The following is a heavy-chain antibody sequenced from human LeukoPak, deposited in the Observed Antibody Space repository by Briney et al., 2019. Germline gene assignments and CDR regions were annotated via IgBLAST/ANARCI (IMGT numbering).Heavy chain of an antibody. CDR3: ATFPGARYYYGSGSLDY. D-gene: IGHD3-10*01. V-gene: IGHV1-2*02. J-gene: IGHJ4*02. CDR1: GYTFTGYY. CDR2: INPNSGGT. Sequence: GASVKVSCKASGYTFTGYYMHWVRQAPGQGLEWMGWINPNSGGTNYAQKFQGRVTMTRDTSISTAYMELSRLRSDDTAVYYCATFPGARYYYGSGSLDYWGQGTLVTVSS.